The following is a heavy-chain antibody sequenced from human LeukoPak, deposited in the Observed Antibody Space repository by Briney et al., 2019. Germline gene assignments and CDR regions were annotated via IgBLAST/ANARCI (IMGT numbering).Heavy chain of an antibody. J-gene: IGHJ4*02. V-gene: IGHV3-43*02. Sequence: PGGSLRLSCAASGFTFDDYAMHWVRQAPGKGLEWVSLISGDGGSTYYADSVKGRFTISRDNGKNSLYLQMNSLRTEDTALYYCAKDIHSGQQLWVDYWGQGTLVTVSS. D-gene: IGHD5-18*01. CDR2: ISGDGGST. CDR3: AKDIHSGQQLWVDY. CDR1: GFTFDDYA.